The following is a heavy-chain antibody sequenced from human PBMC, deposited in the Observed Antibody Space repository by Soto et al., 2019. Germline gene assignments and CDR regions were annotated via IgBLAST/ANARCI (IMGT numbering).Heavy chain of an antibody. Sequence: GGSLRLSCAASGFSFGNYWMDWVRQAPGKGREWVANINQDGSERHYVDSVKGRFTISRDNAKNSLYLQMSSLTAEDSALYYCARSLDSWGQGTPVTVSS. J-gene: IGHJ4*02. V-gene: IGHV3-7*01. CDR1: GFSFGNYW. CDR3: ARSLDS. CDR2: INQDGSER.